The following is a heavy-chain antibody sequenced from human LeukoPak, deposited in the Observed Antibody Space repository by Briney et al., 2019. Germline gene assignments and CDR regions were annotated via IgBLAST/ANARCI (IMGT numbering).Heavy chain of an antibody. J-gene: IGHJ4*02. D-gene: IGHD3-10*01. Sequence: GGSLRLSCAASGFTFSSYGMHWVRQAPGKGLEWVAVISYDGSNKYYADSVKGRFTISRDNVKNSLYLQMNSLRAEDTAVYYCARVPYYGSGISDYWGQGTLVTVSS. CDR3: ARVPYYGSGISDY. CDR2: ISYDGSNK. CDR1: GFTFSSYG. V-gene: IGHV3-30*03.